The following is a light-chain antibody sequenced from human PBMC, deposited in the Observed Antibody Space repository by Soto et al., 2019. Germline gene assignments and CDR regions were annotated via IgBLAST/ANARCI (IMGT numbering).Light chain of an antibody. CDR1: QSVSDN. Sequence: IVLSQSPVTLSVSQGERASLSCRASQSVSDNLAWYQQKPGQAPRLLIYDASNRATGIPARFSGSGSGTDFTLTISSLEPEDFAVYYCQQRSNWPRTFGQGTKVDIK. V-gene: IGKV3-11*01. J-gene: IGKJ1*01. CDR3: QQRSNWPRT. CDR2: DAS.